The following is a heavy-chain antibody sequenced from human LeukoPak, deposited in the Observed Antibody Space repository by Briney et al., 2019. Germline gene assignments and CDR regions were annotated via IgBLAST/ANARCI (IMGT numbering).Heavy chain of an antibody. CDR2: IYYSGST. Sequence: SETLSLTCTVSGVSISSSSYYWGWIRQPPGKGLEWIGSIYYSGSTYYHPSLKSRVTISVDTSKNQFSLKLSSVTAADTAVYYCARHLAVVTAIAYWGQGTLVTVSS. D-gene: IGHD2-21*02. CDR3: ARHLAVVTAIAY. V-gene: IGHV4-39*01. CDR1: GVSISSSSYY. J-gene: IGHJ4*02.